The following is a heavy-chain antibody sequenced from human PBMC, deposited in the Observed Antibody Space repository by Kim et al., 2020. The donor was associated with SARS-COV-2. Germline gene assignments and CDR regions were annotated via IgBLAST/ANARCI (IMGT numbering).Heavy chain of an antibody. D-gene: IGHD5-12*01. CDR1: GLTFSDSY. V-gene: IGHV3-11*01. J-gene: IGHJ4*02. Sequence: GGSLRLSFAASGLTFSDSYMNWVRQAPGKGLEWVSFISTRGRTIFYADSVKGRFTISRDNAKNSLYLQMNNLRDEDTAVYYCARSGDGYNAFGVWGQG. CDR3: ARSGDGYNAFGV. CDR2: ISTRGRTI.